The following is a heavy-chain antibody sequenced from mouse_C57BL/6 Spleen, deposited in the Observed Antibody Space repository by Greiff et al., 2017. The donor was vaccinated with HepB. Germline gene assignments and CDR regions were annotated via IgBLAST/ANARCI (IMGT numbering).Heavy chain of an antibody. Sequence: VQLKESGGGLVQPKGSLKLSCAASGFSFNTYAMNWVRQAPGKGLEWVARIRSKSNNYATYYADSVKDRFTISRDDSESMLYLQMNNLKTEDTAMYYCVRSLWYFDVWGTGTTVTVSS. CDR3: VRSLWYFDV. CDR1: GFSFNTYA. V-gene: IGHV10-1*01. D-gene: IGHD6-2*01. CDR2: IRSKSNNYAT. J-gene: IGHJ1*03.